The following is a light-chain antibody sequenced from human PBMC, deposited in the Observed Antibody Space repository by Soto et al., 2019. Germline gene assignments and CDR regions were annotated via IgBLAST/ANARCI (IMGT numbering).Light chain of an antibody. CDR3: QQSYRLPRT. J-gene: IGKJ1*01. CDR1: QRISMS. Sequence: DLQLTQSPSSLSASVGDRVTITCRASQRISMSLNWYQQKSGKAPELLIYGSSTLQGGVPSRFCGSGSGTEFTLTINYLQPEDFATYYCQQSYRLPRTFGQGTKVEIK. CDR2: GSS. V-gene: IGKV1-39*01.